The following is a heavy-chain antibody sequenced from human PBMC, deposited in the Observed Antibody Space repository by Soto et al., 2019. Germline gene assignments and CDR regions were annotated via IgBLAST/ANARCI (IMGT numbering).Heavy chain of an antibody. D-gene: IGHD6-19*01. Sequence: EVQLVESGGGLVKPGGSLRLSCAASGFTFSSYSMNWVRQAPGKGLEWVSSISSSSSYIYYADSVKGRFTISRDNAKNSLYLQMNSLRAEDTAVYYCARGGAEVAGTEDLDYWGQGTLVTVSS. CDR2: ISSSSSYI. V-gene: IGHV3-21*01. CDR3: ARGGAEVAGTEDLDY. CDR1: GFTFSSYS. J-gene: IGHJ4*02.